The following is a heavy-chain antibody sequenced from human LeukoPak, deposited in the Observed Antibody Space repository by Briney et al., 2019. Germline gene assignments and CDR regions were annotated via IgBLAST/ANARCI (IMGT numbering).Heavy chain of an antibody. Sequence: SETLSLTCTVSGGSISSSSYYWGWIRQPPGKGLEWIGSIYYSGSTYYNPSLKSRVTISVDTSKNQFSLKLSSVTAADTAVYYCARGPGGIFGVVIYYYYGMDVWGQGTTVTVSS. CDR1: GGSISSSSYY. CDR3: ARGPGGIFGVVIYYYYGMDV. CDR2: IYYSGST. J-gene: IGHJ6*02. D-gene: IGHD3-3*01. V-gene: IGHV4-39*01.